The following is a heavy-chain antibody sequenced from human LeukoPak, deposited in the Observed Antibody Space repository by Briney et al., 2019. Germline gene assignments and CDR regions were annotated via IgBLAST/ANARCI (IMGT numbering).Heavy chain of an antibody. D-gene: IGHD3-9*01. CDR1: GGSFSGYY. J-gene: IGHJ4*02. Sequence: SETLSLTCAVYGGSFSGYYWSWIRQPPGKGLEWIGEINHSGSTNDNPSLKSRVTISVDTSKNQFSLKLSSVTAADTAVYYCARGGVRYFDWLLSGYYFDYWGQGTLVTVSS. CDR3: ARGGVRYFDWLLSGYYFDY. V-gene: IGHV4-34*01. CDR2: INHSGST.